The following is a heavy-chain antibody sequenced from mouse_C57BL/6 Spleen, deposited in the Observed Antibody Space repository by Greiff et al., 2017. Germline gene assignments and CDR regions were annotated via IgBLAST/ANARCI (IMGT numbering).Heavy chain of an antibody. CDR2: IYPRSGNT. J-gene: IGHJ1*03. CDR1: GYTFTSYG. Sequence: VQLQQSGAELARPGASVKLSCKASGYTFTSYGISWVKQRTGQGLEWIGEIYPRSGNTYYNEKFKGKATLTADKSSSTAYMELRSLTSEDSAVYFCAREVITTEGYFDVWATGTTVTVSS. CDR3: AREVITTEGYFDV. V-gene: IGHV1-81*01. D-gene: IGHD1-1*01.